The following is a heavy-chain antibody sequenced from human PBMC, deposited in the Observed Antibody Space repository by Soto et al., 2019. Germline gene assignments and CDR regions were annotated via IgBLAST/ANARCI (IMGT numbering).Heavy chain of an antibody. CDR2: IRSSRVYI. Sequence: EVQLVESGGGLVKPGGSLRLSCAASGFTFSNYNMNWVRQAPGKGLEWVSSIRSSRVYIDYADSVKGRFTISRDNAKNSLYLQMNSLRAEDTAMYYCARGWFGSHRKTPFDPWGQGTLVTVSS. J-gene: IGHJ5*02. V-gene: IGHV3-21*01. CDR1: GFTFSNYN. D-gene: IGHD2-15*01. CDR3: ARGWFGSHRKTPFDP.